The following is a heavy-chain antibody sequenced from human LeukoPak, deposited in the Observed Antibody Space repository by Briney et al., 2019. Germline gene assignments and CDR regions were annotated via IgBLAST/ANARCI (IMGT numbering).Heavy chain of an antibody. J-gene: IGHJ4*02. CDR1: GLTFNKYY. Sequence: GGSLRLSCSASGLTFNKYYMNWVRQAPGKGLEWVSSITSNSANMYYGDSVKGRFTIPRDNAKNSLYLQMNSLRAEDTAVYYCAREAYGSGNYPFDLWGQGTLVTVSS. D-gene: IGHD3-10*01. CDR2: ITSNSANM. V-gene: IGHV3-21*01. CDR3: AREAYGSGNYPFDL.